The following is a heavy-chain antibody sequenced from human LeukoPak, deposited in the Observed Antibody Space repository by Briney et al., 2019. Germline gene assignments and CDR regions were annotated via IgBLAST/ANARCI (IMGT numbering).Heavy chain of an antibody. CDR3: AILPFYDSSGYYYSLDYFDY. Sequence: GGSLRLSCAASGFTFSSYAMHWVRQAPGKGLEWVAVISYDGSNKYYADSVKGRFTISRDNSKNTLYLQMNSLRAEDTAVYYCAILPFYDSSGYYYSLDYFDYWGQGTLVTVSS. J-gene: IGHJ4*02. D-gene: IGHD3-22*01. CDR1: GFTFSSYA. V-gene: IGHV3-30-3*01. CDR2: ISYDGSNK.